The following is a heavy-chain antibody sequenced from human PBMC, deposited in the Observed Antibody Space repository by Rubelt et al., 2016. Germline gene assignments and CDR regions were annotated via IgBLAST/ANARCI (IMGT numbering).Heavy chain of an antibody. J-gene: IGHJ4*02. CDR2: INHSGST. D-gene: IGHD6-19*01. CDR1: GGSISSSSYY. V-gene: IGHV4-39*07. Sequence: QLQLQESGPGLVKPSETLSLTCTVSGGSISSSSYYWGWIRQPPGKGLEWIGEINHSGSTNYNPSLKSRGTISVDTSKNQFSLKMSSVTAADSAVTAADTAVYYCARHPLSSCWPDYWGQGTLVTVSS. CDR3: DTAVYYCARHPLSSCWPDY.